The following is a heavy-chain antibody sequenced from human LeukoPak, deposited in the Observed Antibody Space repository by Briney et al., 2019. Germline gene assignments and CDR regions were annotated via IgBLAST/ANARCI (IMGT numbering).Heavy chain of an antibody. J-gene: IGHJ4*02. D-gene: IGHD6-6*01. CDR2: IIPILGIA. CDR3: ATLPPYSSSGGDY. Sequence: SVKVSCKASGGTFSSYAISWVQQAPGQGLEWMGRIIPILGIANYAQKFQGRVTMTRDTSTSTVYMELSSLRSEDTAVYYCATLPPYSSSGGDYWGQGTLVTVSS. V-gene: IGHV1-69*04. CDR1: GGTFSSYA.